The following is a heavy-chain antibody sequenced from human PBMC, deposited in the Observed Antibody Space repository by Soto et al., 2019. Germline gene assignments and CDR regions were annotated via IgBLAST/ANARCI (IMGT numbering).Heavy chain of an antibody. D-gene: IGHD6-19*01. CDR3: ARRTSGYFGY. V-gene: IGHV3-23*03. J-gene: IGHJ4*02. Sequence: EVQLLESGGGLVQPGGSRTLSGAASGFTFSDYTMSWVGQAPGKVLECISVILSDYNTYYAGSVRGRFTISRDNSKNTLYLEMNSLRAEDTAVYYCARRTSGYFGYWGQGALVTVSS. CDR2: ILSDYNT. CDR1: GFTFSDYT.